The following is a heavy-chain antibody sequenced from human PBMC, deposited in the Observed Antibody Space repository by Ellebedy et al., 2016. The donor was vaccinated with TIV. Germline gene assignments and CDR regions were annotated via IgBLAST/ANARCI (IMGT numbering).Heavy chain of an antibody. Sequence: GGSLRLSXVASGLTVTDAYMYWVRQAPGKGPEWIGRITPKSEGGTGDYAEPVRGRFIVSRDESLNTLYLEMKSLKIEDTGTYYCTPHWGFNFWGQGTVVTVSS. D-gene: IGHD3-16*01. CDR2: ITPKSEGGTG. CDR3: TPHWGFNF. J-gene: IGHJ3*01. V-gene: IGHV3-15*01. CDR1: GLTVTDAY.